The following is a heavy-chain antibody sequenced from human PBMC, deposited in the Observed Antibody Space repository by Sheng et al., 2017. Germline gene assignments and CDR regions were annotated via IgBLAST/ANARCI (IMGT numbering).Heavy chain of an antibody. V-gene: IGHV3-33*01. CDR1: GFTFSSYG. CDR3: ARPVRRTSDDF. Sequence: QVQLVESGGGVVQPGRSLRLSCAASGFTFSSYGMHWVRQAPGKGLEWVAVIWYDGSNKYYADSVKGRFTISRDNSRNSLYLQMDSLRAEDTAVYYCARPVRRTSDDFWGQGTPVTVSS. CDR2: IWYDGSNK. D-gene: IGHD2-2*01. J-gene: IGHJ4*02.